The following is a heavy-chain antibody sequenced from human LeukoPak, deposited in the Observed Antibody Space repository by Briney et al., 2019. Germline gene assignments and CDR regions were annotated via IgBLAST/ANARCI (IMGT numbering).Heavy chain of an antibody. D-gene: IGHD6-6*01. CDR3: ARARVVESVWFDP. CDR2: INHSGST. V-gene: IGHV4-34*01. Sequence: SETLSLTCTVSGGSISSYYWSWIRQPPGKGLEWIGEINHSGSTNYNPSLKSRATISVDTSKNQFSLKLSSVTAADAAVYYCARARVVESVWFDPWGQGTLVTVSS. CDR1: GGSISSYY. J-gene: IGHJ5*02.